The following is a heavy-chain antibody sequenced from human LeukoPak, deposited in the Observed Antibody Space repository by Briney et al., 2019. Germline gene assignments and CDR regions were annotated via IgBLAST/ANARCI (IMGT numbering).Heavy chain of an antibody. V-gene: IGHV3-23*01. Sequence: GGSLRLSCAASGFTFSNYAMAWVRQAPGKGLEWVSPISGSGGSAYYADSVKGRFTISRDNSKNTLYLQMNSLRAEDTAVYYCAKLLRGVVVPYYDYWGQGTLVTVSS. CDR2: ISGSGGSA. J-gene: IGHJ4*02. CDR3: AKLLRGVVVPYYDY. CDR1: GFTFSNYA. D-gene: IGHD3-10*01.